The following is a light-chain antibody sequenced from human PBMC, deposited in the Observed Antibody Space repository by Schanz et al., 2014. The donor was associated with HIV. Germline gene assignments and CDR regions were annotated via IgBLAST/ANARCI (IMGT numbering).Light chain of an antibody. CDR3: AAWDDSLKGVV. CDR2: GNN. Sequence: QSVLTQPPSVSGAPGQRVTISCTGSSSNIGAHYDVHWYQQLPGTAPKLLIYGNNNRPSGVPDRFSGSRSGTSASLAISGLQSADEAEYYCAAWDDSLKGVVFGGGTKLTVL. V-gene: IGLV1-40*01. CDR1: SSNIGAHYD. J-gene: IGLJ2*01.